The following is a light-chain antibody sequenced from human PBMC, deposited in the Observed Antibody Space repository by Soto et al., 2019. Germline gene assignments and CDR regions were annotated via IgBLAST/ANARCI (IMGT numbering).Light chain of an antibody. CDR1: QSVDTW. V-gene: IGKV1-5*03. CDR2: RAS. J-gene: IGKJ1*01. Sequence: DIQMTQSPSTLSASIGDTVTITCRTCQSVDTWLAWYQHKAGKAPKLLIYRASSLATGVPSRFSGSGSGTAFTLTITSLQPDDFATYYCQHYNDYSRVFGQGTQVEIK. CDR3: QHYNDYSRV.